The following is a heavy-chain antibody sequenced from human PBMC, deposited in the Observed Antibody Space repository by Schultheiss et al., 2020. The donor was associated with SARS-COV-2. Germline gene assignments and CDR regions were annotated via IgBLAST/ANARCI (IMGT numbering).Heavy chain of an antibody. V-gene: IGHV3-48*04. Sequence: GGSLRLSCAASGFTFSSYSMNWVRQAPGKGLEWVSYISSSSSTIYYADSVKGRFTISRDNAKNSLYLQMNSLRAEDTAVYYCARGREYDFWSGYYKVWNDAFDIWGQGTMVTVSS. CDR1: GFTFSSYS. CDR3: ARGREYDFWSGYYKVWNDAFDI. J-gene: IGHJ3*02. D-gene: IGHD3-3*01. CDR2: ISSSSSTI.